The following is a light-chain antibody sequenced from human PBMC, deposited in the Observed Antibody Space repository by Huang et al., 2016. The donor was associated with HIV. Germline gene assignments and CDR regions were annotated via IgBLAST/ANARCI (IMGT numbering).Light chain of an antibody. V-gene: IGKV3-15*01. J-gene: IGKJ1*01. CDR1: QSVGSD. Sequence: EIVMTQSPATLSVSLGERATLSCRASQSVGSDLAWYQQKPGQAPRLLIYYTSMRATGIPARFSGSGSGTEFTLTISSLQSEDSAVYFCQQYNDWPPWTFGQGTKVEVK. CDR3: QQYNDWPPWT. CDR2: YTS.